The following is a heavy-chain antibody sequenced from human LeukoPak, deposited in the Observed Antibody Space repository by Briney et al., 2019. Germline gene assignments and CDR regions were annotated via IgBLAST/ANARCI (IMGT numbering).Heavy chain of an antibody. V-gene: IGHV3-23*01. J-gene: IGHJ4*02. Sequence: GGSLRFSCAAPEFAFSTYSMSWFRQAPGKGLKWVSGIVQIVMTYYAESVKSRFFISRDNSTRTVHLQMSRLGDEDTPPYYSAKDFKPDGKWDIDGWGQGALVTVSS. CDR1: EFAFSTYS. D-gene: IGHD1-26*01. CDR2: IVQIVMT. CDR3: AKDFKPDGKWDIDG.